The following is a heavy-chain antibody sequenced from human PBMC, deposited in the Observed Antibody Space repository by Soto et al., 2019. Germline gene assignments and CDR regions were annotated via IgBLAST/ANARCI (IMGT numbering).Heavy chain of an antibody. CDR2: ISGSGRRT. Sequence: EVQLLESGGGLVQPGGSLRLSCGASGFTFSNYAMSWVRQAPGKGLEWVSAISGSGRRTYYADSVKGRFTISRDNSKNTLYLQMNSLRAEDTAVYYYAKDGGGAPIFGVVNNWFDPWGQGTLVTVSS. CDR1: GFTFSNYA. J-gene: IGHJ5*02. D-gene: IGHD3-3*01. CDR3: AKDGGGAPIFGVVNNWFDP. V-gene: IGHV3-23*01.